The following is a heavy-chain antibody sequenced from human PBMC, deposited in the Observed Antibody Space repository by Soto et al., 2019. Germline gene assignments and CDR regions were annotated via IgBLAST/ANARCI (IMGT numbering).Heavy chain of an antibody. V-gene: IGHV4-30-4*01. D-gene: IGHD2-15*01. CDR2: IYYSGST. CDR1: GGSISSGDYY. Sequence: QVQLQESGPGLVKPSQTLSLTCTVSGGSISSGDYYWSWIRQPPGKGLEWIGYIYYSGSTYYNPSLKSRVTISVDPSKNKFSLKLSSVTAADTSVYYCARGSTLLEYFQHWGQGTLVTVSS. CDR3: ARGSTLLEYFQH. J-gene: IGHJ1*01.